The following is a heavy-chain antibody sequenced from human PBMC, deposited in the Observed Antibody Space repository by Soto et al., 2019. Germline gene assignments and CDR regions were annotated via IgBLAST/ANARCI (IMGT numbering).Heavy chain of an antibody. J-gene: IGHJ4*02. CDR3: ARDKPMPGYSGYVWDY. V-gene: IGHV4-39*07. CDR2: IYYSGST. D-gene: IGHD5-12*01. CDR1: GGSISSSSYY. Sequence: SETLSLTCTVSGGSISSSSYYWGGIRQPPGKGLEWIGSIYYSGSTYYNPSLKSRVTISVDTSKNQFSLKLSSVTAADTAVYYCARDKPMPGYSGYVWDYWGQGTLLTVSS.